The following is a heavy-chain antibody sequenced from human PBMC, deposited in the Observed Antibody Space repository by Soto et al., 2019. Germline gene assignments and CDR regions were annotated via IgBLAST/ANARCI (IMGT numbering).Heavy chain of an antibody. D-gene: IGHD2-8*01. CDR3: ARDRSTYGGGGTGEVKENWFDP. V-gene: IGHV4-59*01. Sequence: SETLSLTCSVSGGSISRYYWSWIRQPPGKGLEWIGYAYYSGDTGYNPSLQSRVTMAVDTSKNQVSLKLTSVTAADTAVYYCARDRSTYGGGGTGEVKENWFDPWGQGALVTVSS. CDR1: GGSISRYY. CDR2: AYYSGDT. J-gene: IGHJ5*02.